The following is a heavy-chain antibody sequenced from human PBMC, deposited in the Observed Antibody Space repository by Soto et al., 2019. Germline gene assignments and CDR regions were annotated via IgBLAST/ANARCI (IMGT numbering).Heavy chain of an antibody. CDR3: ARGSGGYDLGGDYYCGMDV. Sequence: QVQLVQSGAEVKKPGSSVKVSCKASGGTFSSYAISWVRQAPGQGLEWMGGIIPIFGTANYAQKFQGRVTITADESTSTAYMELSSLRSEDTAVYYCARGSGGYDLGGDYYCGMDVWGQGTTVTVSS. CDR2: IIPIFGTA. CDR1: GGTFSSYA. D-gene: IGHD5-12*01. J-gene: IGHJ6*02. V-gene: IGHV1-69*12.